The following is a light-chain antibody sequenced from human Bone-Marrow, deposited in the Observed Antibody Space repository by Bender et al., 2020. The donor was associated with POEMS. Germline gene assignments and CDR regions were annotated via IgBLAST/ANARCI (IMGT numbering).Light chain of an antibody. CDR1: YNDVGTYNL. V-gene: IGLV2-23*01. CDR2: KNN. Sequence: QSVLTQNASVSGSPGQSISMSCTGDYNDVGTYNLVSWYQQRPDAAPKLLIYKNNQRPSGISNRFSASKSGNTASLTISGLQAEDEADYYCCSYAGSKVFGTGTKVTVL. CDR3: CSYAGSKV. J-gene: IGLJ1*01.